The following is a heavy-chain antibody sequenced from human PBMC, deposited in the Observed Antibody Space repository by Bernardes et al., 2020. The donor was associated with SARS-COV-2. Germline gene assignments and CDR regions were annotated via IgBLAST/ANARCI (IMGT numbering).Heavy chain of an antibody. CDR2: INHGGSEK. Sequence: GGSLRLSCAASGFTLSTYWMTWVRQAPGKGLEWVAKINHGGSEKYYVDSVKGRSTISRDDAKKSLYLEMNSLRAEDTAVYYCARDGYSPYGMDVWGQGTTVTVSS. V-gene: IGHV3-7*01. CDR1: GFTLSTYW. J-gene: IGHJ6*02. D-gene: IGHD5-12*01. CDR3: ARDGYSPYGMDV.